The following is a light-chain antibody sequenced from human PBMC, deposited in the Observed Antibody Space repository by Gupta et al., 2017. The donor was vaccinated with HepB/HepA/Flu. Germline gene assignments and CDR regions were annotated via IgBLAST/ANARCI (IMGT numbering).Light chain of an antibody. CDR2: DAS. J-gene: IGKJ5*01. CDR1: QSVSSY. CDR3: QQRSNWPPIT. V-gene: IGKV3-11*01. Sequence: EIVLTQSPATLSLSPGERATLPCRASQSVSSYLAWYQQKPGQAPRLLIYDASNRATGIPARFSCSGSGTDFTLTISSLEPEDFAVYYCQQRSNWPPITFGQGTLLEIK.